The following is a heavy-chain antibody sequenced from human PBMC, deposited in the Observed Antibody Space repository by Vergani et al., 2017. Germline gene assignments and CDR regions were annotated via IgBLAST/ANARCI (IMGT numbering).Heavy chain of an antibody. D-gene: IGHD3-22*01. J-gene: IGHJ3*02. CDR1: GFTFTSSA. Sequence: QMQLVQSGPEVKKPGTSVKVSCTASGFTFTSSAVQWVRQARGQRLEWIGWIVVGSGNTNYAQKFQEIVTITRDMSTSTAYMELSSLRSEDTAVYYCAAVTHYYDSSGYDSGGAFDIWGQGTMVTVSS. CDR3: AAVTHYYDSSGYDSGGAFDI. CDR2: IVVGSGNT. V-gene: IGHV1-58*01.